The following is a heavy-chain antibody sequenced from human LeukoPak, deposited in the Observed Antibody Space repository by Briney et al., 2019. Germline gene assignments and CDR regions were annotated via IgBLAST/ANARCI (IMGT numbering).Heavy chain of an antibody. V-gene: IGHV4-30-4*08. Sequence: SETLSLTCTVSGGSISSGDYYGSWIRQPPGKGLEWIGYIYYSGSTYYNPSLKSRVTISVDTSKNQFSLKLSSVTAADTAVYYCARAFVVVPAAIINWFDPSGQGTLVTVSS. CDR1: GGSISSGDYY. J-gene: IGHJ5*02. D-gene: IGHD2-2*01. CDR2: IYYSGST. CDR3: ARAFVVVPAAIINWFDP.